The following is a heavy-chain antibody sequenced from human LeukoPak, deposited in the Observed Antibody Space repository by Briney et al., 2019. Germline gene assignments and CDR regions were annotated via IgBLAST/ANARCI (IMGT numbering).Heavy chain of an antibody. J-gene: IGHJ4*02. D-gene: IGHD2-21*02. Sequence: GGSLRLSCAASGFTFTSYAMHWVRQAPGKGLEWVAFIRFDGSNKQYADSVKGRLTISRDNAKNSLYLQMNSLRVEDTAMYYCARDGLRRPPTPYCGGDCPLDYWGQGTLVSVSS. CDR2: IRFDGSNK. CDR1: GFTFTSYA. V-gene: IGHV3-30*02. CDR3: ARDGLRRPPTPYCGGDCPLDY.